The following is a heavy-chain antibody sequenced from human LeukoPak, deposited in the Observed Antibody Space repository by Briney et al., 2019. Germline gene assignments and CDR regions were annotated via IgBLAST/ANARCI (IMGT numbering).Heavy chain of an antibody. D-gene: IGHD3-3*01. J-gene: IGHJ4*02. CDR3: ARDRNTIFDY. CDR1: VGSISSYY. V-gene: IGHV4-4*07. Sequence: SETLSLTCTVSVGSISSYYWSWIRQPAGKGLEWIGRIYTSGSTNYTPSLKRRVTMSVDTSKNQFSLKLSSVTAADTAVYYCARDRNTIFDYWGQGTLVTVSS. CDR2: IYTSGST.